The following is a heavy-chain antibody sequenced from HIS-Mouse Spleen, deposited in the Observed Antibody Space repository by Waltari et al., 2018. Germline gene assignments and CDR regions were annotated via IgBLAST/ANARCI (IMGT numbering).Heavy chain of an antibody. Sequence: EVQLVESGGGLVQPGGSLRLSCAASGFTFSSYWMSWVRQAPGKGLEWVANIKQDGSVKYYVDSVKGRFTISRDNAKNSLYLQMNSLRAEDTAVYYCARDRSITIFGVVTYWGQGTLVTVSS. CDR2: IKQDGSVK. V-gene: IGHV3-7*01. CDR3: ARDRSITIFGVVTY. D-gene: IGHD3-3*01. J-gene: IGHJ4*02. CDR1: GFTFSSYW.